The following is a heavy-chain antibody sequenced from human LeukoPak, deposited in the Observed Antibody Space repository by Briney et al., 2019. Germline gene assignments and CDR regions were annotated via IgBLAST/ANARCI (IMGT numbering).Heavy chain of an antibody. D-gene: IGHD5-12*01. CDR3: ARSLDVDIVATTHFDY. Sequence: SVKVSCKVSGGTFSSYAISWVRQAPGQGLEWMGGIIPIFGTANYAQKFQGRVTITADESTSTAYMELSSLRSEDTAVYYCARSLDVDIVATTHFDYWGQGTLVTVSS. V-gene: IGHV1-69*13. CDR2: IIPIFGTA. CDR1: GGTFSSYA. J-gene: IGHJ4*02.